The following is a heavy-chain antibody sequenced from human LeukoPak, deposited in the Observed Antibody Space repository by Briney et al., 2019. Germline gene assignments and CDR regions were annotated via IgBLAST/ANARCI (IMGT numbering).Heavy chain of an antibody. V-gene: IGHV6-1*01. CDR2: TYYRCKWYN. D-gene: IGHD6-13*01. J-gene: IGHJ3*02. CDR1: GASVSINSAA. Sequence: SQTLSLTCAISGASVSINSAAWNWIRQSPSRGLEWLGRTYYRCKWYNDYAVSVKSRITINPDTSKNQLSLQLNSVTAEDTAVYYCAGDSDGNDAFDIWGQGTMVTVSS. CDR3: AGDSDGNDAFDI.